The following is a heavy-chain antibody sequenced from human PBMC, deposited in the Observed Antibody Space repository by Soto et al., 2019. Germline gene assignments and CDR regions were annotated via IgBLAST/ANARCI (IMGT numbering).Heavy chain of an antibody. D-gene: IGHD3-3*01. V-gene: IGHV1-2*04. J-gene: IGHJ6*03. Sequence: RASVKVSCKASGYTFTGYYMHWVRQAPGQGLEWMGWINPNSGGTNYAQKFQGWVTMTRDTSISTAYMELSRLRSDDTAVYYCARGTAGDFWSGYYSSTYMDVWGKGTTVTVSS. CDR3: ARGTAGDFWSGYYSSTYMDV. CDR2: INPNSGGT. CDR1: GYTFTGYY.